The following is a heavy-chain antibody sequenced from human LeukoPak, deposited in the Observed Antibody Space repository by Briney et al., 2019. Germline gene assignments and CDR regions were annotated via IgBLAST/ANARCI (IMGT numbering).Heavy chain of an antibody. J-gene: IGHJ5*02. CDR3: ATSDTVSTYNWFDP. D-gene: IGHD5/OR15-5a*01. V-gene: IGHV4-39*01. CDR1: GGSISSNTYF. Sequence: WETLSLTCNVSGGSISSNTYFWGWIRRPPGKGLGWIGSIRYSGSTYYNPSLKSRVTISVDTSKNQFSLNLSSLTAADTAVYYCATSDTVSTYNWFDPWGQGTLVTVS. CDR2: IRYSGST.